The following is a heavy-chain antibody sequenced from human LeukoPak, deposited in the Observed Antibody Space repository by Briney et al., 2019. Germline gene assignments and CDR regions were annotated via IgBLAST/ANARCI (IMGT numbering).Heavy chain of an antibody. Sequence: SETLSLTCTVSGGSISSGSYYWGWIRQPPGKGLEWIGSIYYSGSTYYNPSLKSRVTISVDTSKNQFSLKLSSVTAADTAVYYCARRLGSTSGWDFDYWGQGTLVTVSS. J-gene: IGHJ4*02. CDR3: ARRLGSTSGWDFDY. D-gene: IGHD6-19*01. CDR2: IYYSGST. CDR1: GGSISSGSYY. V-gene: IGHV4-39*01.